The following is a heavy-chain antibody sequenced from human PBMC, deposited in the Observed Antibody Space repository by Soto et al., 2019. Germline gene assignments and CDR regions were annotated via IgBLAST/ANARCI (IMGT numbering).Heavy chain of an antibody. CDR3: AKAGGGYALRPWVAP. CDR1: GFSFGGYA. D-gene: IGHD1-26*01. CDR2: ISGSGATT. J-gene: IGHJ5*02. V-gene: IGHV3-23*01. Sequence: EVQLLESGGGLVQPGGSLRLSCAASGFSFGGYAMNWVRQAPGKGLEWVSGISGSGATTYYADSVQGRFTISRDNSENTLSLQMNKLRAEAPALYDWAKAGGGYALRPWVAPWAEGSLVTVSS.